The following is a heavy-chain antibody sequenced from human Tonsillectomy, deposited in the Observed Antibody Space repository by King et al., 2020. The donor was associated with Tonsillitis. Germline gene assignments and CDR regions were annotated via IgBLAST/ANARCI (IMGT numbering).Heavy chain of an antibody. CDR3: ARSLAYCSTTTCYNENGSFDY. J-gene: IGHJ4*02. CDR2: ISYEGSNK. Sequence: VQLVESGGGVVQPGRSLRLSCAASGFTFSSYALHWVRQAPGKGLEWVAVISYEGSNKYYADSVKGRFTISRDKSKKTVYLQMNSLRAEDTAVYYCARSLAYCSTTTCYNENGSFDYWGQGTLVTVSS. CDR1: GFTFSSYA. V-gene: IGHV3-30-3*01. D-gene: IGHD2-2*02.